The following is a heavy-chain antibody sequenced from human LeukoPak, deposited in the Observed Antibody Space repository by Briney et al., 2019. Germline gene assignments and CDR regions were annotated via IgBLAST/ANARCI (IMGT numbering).Heavy chain of an antibody. D-gene: IGHD2-2*01. Sequence: SGPTLVKPTQTLTLTCTFSGFSLSTSGVGVGWIRQPPGKALEWLALIYWDDDKRYSPSLKSRLTITKDTSKNQVVLTMTNMDPVDTATYYCARAVVVPAVYWYFDLWGRGTLVTVSS. V-gene: IGHV2-5*02. J-gene: IGHJ2*01. CDR1: GFSLSTSGVG. CDR2: IYWDDDK. CDR3: ARAVVVPAVYWYFDL.